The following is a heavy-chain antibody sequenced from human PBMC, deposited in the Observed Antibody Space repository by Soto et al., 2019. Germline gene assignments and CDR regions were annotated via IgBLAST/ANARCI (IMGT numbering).Heavy chain of an antibody. J-gene: IGHJ5*02. CDR1: GGSISSSSYY. D-gene: IGHD3-3*01. Sequence: SGTLSLTCTVSGGSISSSSYYWGWIRQPPGKGLEWIGSIYYSGSTYYNPSLKSRVTISVDTSKNQFSLKLSSVTAADTAVYYCARHPYDFWTGYYRKKHFGWFDPWGQGTLVPVSS. V-gene: IGHV4-39*01. CDR2: IYYSGST. CDR3: ARHPYDFWTGYYRKKHFGWFDP.